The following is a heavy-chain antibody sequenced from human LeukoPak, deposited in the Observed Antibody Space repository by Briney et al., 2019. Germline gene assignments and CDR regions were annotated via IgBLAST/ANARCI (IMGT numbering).Heavy chain of an antibody. Sequence: GGSLRLSCAASGFTFSSYGMHWVRQAPGEGLEWVAVISYDGSNKYYADSVKGRFTISRDNSKNTLYLQMNSLRAEDTAVYYCAKGVRDGYNYVDYWGQGTLVTVSS. V-gene: IGHV3-30*18. CDR2: ISYDGSNK. J-gene: IGHJ4*02. CDR3: AKGVRDGYNYVDY. D-gene: IGHD5-24*01. CDR1: GFTFSSYG.